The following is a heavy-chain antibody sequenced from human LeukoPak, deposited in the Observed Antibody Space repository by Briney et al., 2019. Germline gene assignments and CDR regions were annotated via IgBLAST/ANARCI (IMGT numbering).Heavy chain of an antibody. J-gene: IGHJ5*02. CDR3: AKDPYSTRAYNWFDP. Sequence: GRSLRLSCAASGFTFSSYAMSWVRQAPGKGLEWVSAISGSGGSTYYADSVKGRVTISRDNSKNTLYLQMNSLRAEDTAVYYCAKDPYSTRAYNWFDPWGQGNLVTVSS. CDR2: ISGSGGST. CDR1: GFTFSSYA. V-gene: IGHV3-23*01. D-gene: IGHD2-21*01.